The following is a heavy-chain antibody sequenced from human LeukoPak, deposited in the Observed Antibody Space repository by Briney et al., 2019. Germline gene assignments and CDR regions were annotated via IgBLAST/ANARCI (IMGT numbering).Heavy chain of an antibody. CDR1: GFTFSDSF. V-gene: IGHV3-11*04. J-gene: IGHJ4*02. CDR2: INGSGSNL. CDR3: ARRDHDSYFDY. Sequence: PGGSPRLSCAASGFTFSDSFMSWIRQAPGKGLEWLAYINGSGSNLYYADAVRGRFTISRDNAKNSLYLQMNSLRAEDTAVYFCARRDHDSYFDYWGQGALVTVSS. D-gene: IGHD1-1*01.